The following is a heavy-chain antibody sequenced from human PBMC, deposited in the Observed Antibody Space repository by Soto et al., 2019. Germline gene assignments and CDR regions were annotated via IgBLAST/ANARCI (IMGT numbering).Heavy chain of an antibody. CDR3: ARVVIAAAGTDAFDI. D-gene: IGHD6-13*01. CDR2: ISAYNGNT. Sequence: ASVKVSCKASGYTFTSYDISWVRQAPGQGLEWMGWISAYNGNTNYAQKLQGRVTMTTDTSISTAYMELSRLRSDDTAVYYCARVVIAAAGTDAFDIWGQGTMVTVSS. V-gene: IGHV1-18*01. J-gene: IGHJ3*02. CDR1: GYTFTSYD.